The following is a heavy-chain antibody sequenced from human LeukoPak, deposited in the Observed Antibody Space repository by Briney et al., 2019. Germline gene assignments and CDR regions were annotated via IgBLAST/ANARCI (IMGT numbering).Heavy chain of an antibody. CDR2: IIPIFGTA. V-gene: IGHV1-69*13. J-gene: IGHJ5*02. CDR1: GGTFSSYA. CDR3: ARGPPRLYWFDP. D-gene: IGHD6-6*01. Sequence: ASVKVSCKASGGTFSSYAISWVRQAPGQGLEWMGGIIPIFGTANYAQKFQGRVTITADESTSTTYMELSSLRSEDTAVYYCARGPPRLYWFDPWGQGTLVTVSS.